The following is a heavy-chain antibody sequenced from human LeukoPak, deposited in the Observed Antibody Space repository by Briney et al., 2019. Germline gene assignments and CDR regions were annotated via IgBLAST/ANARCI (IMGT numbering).Heavy chain of an antibody. CDR1: GYTFTGYY. Sequence: GASVKVSCKASGYTFTGYYMHWVRQAPGQGLGWMGWINPNSGGTNYAQKFQGRVTMTRDTSISTAYMELSRLRSDDTAVYYCATQNPGSSSYFDYWGQGTLVTVSS. D-gene: IGHD1-26*01. CDR3: ATQNPGSSSYFDY. CDR2: INPNSGGT. J-gene: IGHJ4*02. V-gene: IGHV1-2*02.